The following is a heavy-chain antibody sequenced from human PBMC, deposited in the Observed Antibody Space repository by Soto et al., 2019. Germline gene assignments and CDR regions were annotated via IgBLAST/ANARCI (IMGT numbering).Heavy chain of an antibody. Sequence: ASVKVSCKASGYTFTSYGISWVRQAPGQGLEWMGGFDPEDGETNYAQKFQGRVTMTEDTSTDTAYMELSSLRSEDTAVYYCATDVNRVGARLDYWGQGTLVTVSS. D-gene: IGHD1-26*01. CDR1: GYTFTSYG. J-gene: IGHJ4*02. V-gene: IGHV1-24*01. CDR2: FDPEDGET. CDR3: ATDVNRVGARLDY.